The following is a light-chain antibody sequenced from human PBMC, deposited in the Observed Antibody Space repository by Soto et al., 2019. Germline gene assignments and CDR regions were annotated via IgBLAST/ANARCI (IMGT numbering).Light chain of an antibody. CDR3: LQHADFPFT. Sequence: DIQMTQSPSSLSASVGDRVTLTCRSSQDIRNDLDWYQQKPGKAPKRLIYASSGLQSGAPARFSGSGSGTEFTLTISNLYPEDFATYYCLQHADFPFTFGPGTIVDVK. CDR2: ASS. V-gene: IGKV1-17*02. CDR1: QDIRND. J-gene: IGKJ3*01.